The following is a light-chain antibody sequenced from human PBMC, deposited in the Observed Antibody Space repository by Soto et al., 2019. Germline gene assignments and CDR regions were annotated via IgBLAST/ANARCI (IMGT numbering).Light chain of an antibody. CDR3: CSYAGSTTHVV. CDR1: SSDVGSYNL. CDR2: EVS. V-gene: IGLV2-23*02. J-gene: IGLJ2*01. Sequence: ALTQPASVSGSPGQSITISCTGTSSDVGSYNLVSWYQQYPGKAPKFIIYEVSKRPSGVSNRFSGSKSGNTASLTISGLQAEDEADYYCCSYAGSTTHVVFGGGTKLTVL.